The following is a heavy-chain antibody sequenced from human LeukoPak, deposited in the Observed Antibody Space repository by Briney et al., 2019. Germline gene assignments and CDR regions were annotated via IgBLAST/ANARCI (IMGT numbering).Heavy chain of an antibody. CDR3: ARDGGGMDV. Sequence: GGSLRLSCAASGFTLSSYWMSWVRQAPGKGLEWVANIKQDGSEKYYVDSVKGRFTISRDNAKNSLYLQMNSLRAEDTAVYYCARDGGGMDVWGQGTTVTVS. J-gene: IGHJ6*02. CDR1: GFTLSSYW. CDR2: IKQDGSEK. V-gene: IGHV3-7*01. D-gene: IGHD3-3*01.